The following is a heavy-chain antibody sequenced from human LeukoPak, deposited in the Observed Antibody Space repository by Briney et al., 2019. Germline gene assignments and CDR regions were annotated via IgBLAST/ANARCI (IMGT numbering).Heavy chain of an antibody. Sequence: GGSLRLSCAASGFTFSSYWMSWVRQAPGKGLEWVANIKQDGSEKYYVDSVKGRFTISRDNAKNSLYLQMNSLRAEDTAVYYCARGSSITTTYYYMDVWGKGTTVTVSS. J-gene: IGHJ6*03. CDR2: IKQDGSEK. CDR1: GFTFSSYW. D-gene: IGHD4-11*01. V-gene: IGHV3-7*01. CDR3: ARGSSITTTYYYMDV.